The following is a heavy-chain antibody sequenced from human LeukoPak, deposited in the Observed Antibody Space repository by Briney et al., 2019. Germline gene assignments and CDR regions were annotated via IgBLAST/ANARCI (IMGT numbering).Heavy chain of an antibody. CDR3: ARHGWESIYDRRLNNWFDP. CDR1: GGSISSYY. D-gene: IGHD3-3*02. V-gene: IGHV4-59*04. Sequence: SETLSLTCTVSGGSISSYYWSWIRQPPGKGLEWIGYIYYSGSTYYNPSLKSRVTISVDTSKNQFSLKLSSVTAADTAVYYCARHGWESIYDRRLNNWFDPWGQGTLVTVSS. CDR2: IYYSGST. J-gene: IGHJ5*02.